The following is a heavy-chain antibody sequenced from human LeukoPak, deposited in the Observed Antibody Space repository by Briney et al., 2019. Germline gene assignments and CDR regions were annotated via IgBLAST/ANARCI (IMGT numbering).Heavy chain of an antibody. J-gene: IGHJ4*02. V-gene: IGHV4-61*01. Sequence: SETLSLTCTVSGGSVSSGSYYWIWLPQPPGKGLEWTGYIYYSGTTNYNPSLKRRVTISVDTSKNQFSLKLSSVTAADTAVYYCARGYSSRWSEFDYWGQGTLVTVSS. CDR3: ARGYSSRWSEFDY. D-gene: IGHD6-13*01. CDR2: IYYSGTT. CDR1: GGSVSSGSYY.